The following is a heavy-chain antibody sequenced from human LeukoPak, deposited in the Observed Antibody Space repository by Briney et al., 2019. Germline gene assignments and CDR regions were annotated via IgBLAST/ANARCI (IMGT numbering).Heavy chain of an antibody. CDR3: ARGGGIVGATYDY. D-gene: IGHD1-26*01. J-gene: IGHJ4*02. CDR1: GGSFSDYY. CDR2: IYYSGST. V-gene: IGHV4-59*01. Sequence: SETLSLTCAVYGGSFSDYYWSWIRQPPGKGLEWIGYIYYSGSTNYNPSLKSRVTISVDTSKNQFSLKLSSVTAADTAVYYCARGGGIVGATYDYWGQGTLVTVSS.